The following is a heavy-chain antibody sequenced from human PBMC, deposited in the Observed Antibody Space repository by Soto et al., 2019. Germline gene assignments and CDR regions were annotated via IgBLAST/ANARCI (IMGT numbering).Heavy chain of an antibody. D-gene: IGHD6-13*01. J-gene: IGHJ4*02. V-gene: IGHV1-3*01. Sequence: QVQPVQSGAEVKKPGASVKVSCKASGYTFTNYAMHWVRQAPGQRLEWMGWITAGNGNTKYSQKFQGRVTITRDTSASIAYMELSRLRSEDTAVYYCARASSWFLTDYWGQGTLVTVSS. CDR3: ARASSWFLTDY. CDR2: ITAGNGNT. CDR1: GYTFTNYA.